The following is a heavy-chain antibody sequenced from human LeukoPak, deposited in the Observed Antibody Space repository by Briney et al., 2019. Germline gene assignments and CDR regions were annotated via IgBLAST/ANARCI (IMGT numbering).Heavy chain of an antibody. CDR2: ISSSGST. CDR3: ARETIAVAGTSAFDI. V-gene: IGHV4-61*02. CDR1: GDSISSGDYY. D-gene: IGHD6-19*01. J-gene: IGHJ3*02. Sequence: PSQTLSLTCTVSGDSISSGDYYWSWIRQPAGKGLEWIGRISSSGSTNYNPSLKSRVTISVDTSKNQFSLKLSSVTAADTAVYYCARETIAVAGTSAFDIWGQGTMVTVSS.